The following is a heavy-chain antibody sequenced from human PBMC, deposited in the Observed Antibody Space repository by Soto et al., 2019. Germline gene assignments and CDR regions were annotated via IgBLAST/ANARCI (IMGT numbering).Heavy chain of an antibody. CDR3: ARDRDVVVVAAGSGFDY. Sequence: SVKVSCKASGGTFSSYAISWVRQAPGQGLEWMGGIIPIFGTANYAQKFQGRVTITADESTSTAYMELSSLRSEDTAVYYCARDRDVVVVAAGSGFDYWGQGTLVT. D-gene: IGHD2-15*01. CDR1: GGTFSSYA. CDR2: IIPIFGTA. V-gene: IGHV1-69*13. J-gene: IGHJ4*02.